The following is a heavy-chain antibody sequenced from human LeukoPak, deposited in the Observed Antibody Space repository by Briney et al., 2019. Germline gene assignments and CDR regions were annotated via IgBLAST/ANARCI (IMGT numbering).Heavy chain of an antibody. CDR2: ISSSSYI. CDR1: GFTFSSYS. V-gene: IGHV3-21*04. D-gene: IGHD4-17*01. CDR3: AKRTSYGDFDY. J-gene: IGHJ4*02. Sequence: GGSLRLSCAASGFTFSSYSMNWVRQAPGKGLEWVSSISSSSYIYYADSVKGRFTISRDNSKNTLYLQMNSLRAEDTAVYYCAKRTSYGDFDYWGQGTLVTVSS.